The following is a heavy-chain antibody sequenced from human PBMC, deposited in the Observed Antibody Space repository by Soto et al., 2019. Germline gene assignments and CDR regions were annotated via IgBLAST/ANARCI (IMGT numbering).Heavy chain of an antibody. V-gene: IGHV3-33*01. CDR3: ARDGYSSSWDY. CDR2: IWYDGSNK. Sequence: QVQLVESGGGVVQPGRSLRLSCAASGFTFSSYGMHWVRQAPGKGLEWVAAIWYDGSNKYYADSVKGRFTISRDNSKNTLYLQMNSLRAEDTAVYYCARDGYSSSWDYWGQGTLVTVSS. CDR1: GFTFSSYG. J-gene: IGHJ4*02. D-gene: IGHD6-13*01.